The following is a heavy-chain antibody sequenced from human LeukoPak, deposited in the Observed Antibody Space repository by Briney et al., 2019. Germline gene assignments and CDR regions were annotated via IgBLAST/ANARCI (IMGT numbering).Heavy chain of an antibody. CDR2: IVVGSGNT. CDR3: AAEVISSDNWFDP. CDR1: GFTFTSSA. Sequence: GTSVKVSCKASGFTFTSSAMQWVRQARGQRLEWIGWIVVGSGNTNYAQKFQERVTIPRDMSTSTAYMELSSLRSEDTAVYYCAAEVISSDNWFDPWGQGTLVTVSS. V-gene: IGHV1-58*02. J-gene: IGHJ5*02. D-gene: IGHD3-22*01.